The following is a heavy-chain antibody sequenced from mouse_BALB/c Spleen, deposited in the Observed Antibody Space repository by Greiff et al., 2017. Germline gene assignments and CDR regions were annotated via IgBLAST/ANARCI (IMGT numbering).Heavy chain of an antibody. D-gene: IGHD2-1*01. J-gene: IGHJ4*01. CDR2: INPSTGYT. CDR3: ARLGGNYYYAMDY. Sequence: QVQLQQSGAELAKPGASVKMSCKASDYTFTSYWMHWVKQRPGQGLEWIGYINPSTGYTEYNQKFKDKATLTADKSSSTAYMQLSSLTSEDSAVYYCARLGGNYYYAMDYWGQGTSVTVSS. CDR1: DYTFTSYW. V-gene: IGHV1-7*01.